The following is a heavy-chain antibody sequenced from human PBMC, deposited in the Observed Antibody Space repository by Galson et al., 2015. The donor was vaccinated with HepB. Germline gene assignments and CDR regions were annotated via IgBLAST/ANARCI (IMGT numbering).Heavy chain of an antibody. D-gene: IGHD4-23*01. CDR3: ARGPHGGNPRFMDV. CDR1: GYTFSSYG. CDR2: ISAYTGNT. Sequence: SVKVSCKASGYTFSSYGISWVRQAPGQGLEWMGWISAYTGNTNYAQKLQGRVTMTTDTSTSIAYLELGSLRSDDTAVYYCARGPHGGNPRFMDVWGQGTTVTVSS. J-gene: IGHJ6*02. V-gene: IGHV1-18*01.